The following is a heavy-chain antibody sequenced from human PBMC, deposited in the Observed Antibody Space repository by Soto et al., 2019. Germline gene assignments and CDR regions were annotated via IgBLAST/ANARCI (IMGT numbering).Heavy chain of an antibody. V-gene: IGHV4-4*07. CDR2: IYTSGST. D-gene: IGHD4-17*01. Sequence: QVQLQESGPGLVKPSETLSLTCTVSGGSISSYYWSWIRQPAGKGLEWIGRIYTSGSTNYNPSLKSRVTMSVDTSKNQFSLKLSSVTAADTAVYYCARVKFDYGDFNFSGYYYYYGMDVWGQGTTVTVSS. CDR3: ARVKFDYGDFNFSGYYYYYGMDV. CDR1: GGSISSYY. J-gene: IGHJ6*02.